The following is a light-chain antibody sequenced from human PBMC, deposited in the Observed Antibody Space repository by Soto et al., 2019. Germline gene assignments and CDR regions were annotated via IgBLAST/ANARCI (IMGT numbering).Light chain of an antibody. Sequence: QSVLTQPASVSGSPGQSITISCTGTSSDVGGYNYVSWYQQHPGKAPKLMIFEVNTRPSGVSNRFSGSKSGNTASLTISGLQTEDEADYFCGSYAGTKNFVVFGGGTKLTVL. CDR2: EVN. V-gene: IGLV2-14*01. CDR3: GSYAGTKNFVV. J-gene: IGLJ2*01. CDR1: SSDVGGYNY.